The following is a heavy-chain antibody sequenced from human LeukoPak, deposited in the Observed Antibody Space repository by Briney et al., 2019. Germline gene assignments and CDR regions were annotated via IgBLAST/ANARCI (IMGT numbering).Heavy chain of an antibody. CDR2: MNPNSGNT. D-gene: IGHD3-22*01. CDR3: ARGFTNYYDSSGPEGSDY. CDR1: GYTFTSYD. V-gene: IGHV1-8*01. J-gene: IGHJ4*02. Sequence: GASVKVSCKASGYTFTSYDINWVRQATGQGLEWMGWMNPNSGNTGYAQKFQGRVTMTRNTSISTAYMELSSLRSEDTAVYYCARGFTNYYDSSGPEGSDYWGQGTLVTVSS.